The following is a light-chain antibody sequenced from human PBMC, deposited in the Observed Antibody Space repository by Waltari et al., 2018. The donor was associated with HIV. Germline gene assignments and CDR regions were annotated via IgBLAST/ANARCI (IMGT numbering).Light chain of an antibody. Sequence: TQTHVSLSVTPGQSASISCKSSQSRLHSDGKTYLYLYMQKSGKSPHLLVYGVSNCFFGVSDRFTGSGSGTDFTLKITSVEPGDVGVYYCMQSLLVKYSFGQGTRLEL. V-gene: IGKV2D-29*02. CDR2: GVS. J-gene: IGKJ2*01. CDR3: MQSLLVKYS. CDR1: QSRLHSDGKTY.